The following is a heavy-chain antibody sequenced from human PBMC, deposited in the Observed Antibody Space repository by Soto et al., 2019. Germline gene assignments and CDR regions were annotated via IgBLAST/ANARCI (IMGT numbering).Heavy chain of an antibody. CDR1: GDSISSSSYY. CDR3: ARGGRFPWLTFDI. D-gene: IGHD3-3*01. CDR2: IYYSGST. Sequence: PSETLSLTCTVSGDSISSSSYYWGWIRQPPGKGLEWIGSIYYSGSTYYNPSLKSRVTISVDTSKNQFSLKLSSVTAADTAVYYCARGGRFPWLTFDIWGQGTMVTVSS. J-gene: IGHJ3*02. V-gene: IGHV4-39*07.